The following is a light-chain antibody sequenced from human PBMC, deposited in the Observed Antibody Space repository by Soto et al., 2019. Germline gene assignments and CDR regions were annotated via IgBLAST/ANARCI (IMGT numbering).Light chain of an antibody. V-gene: IGLV2-11*01. J-gene: IGLJ2*01. Sequence: QSVLTQPPSVSGSPGQSVTISCTGTSGDVDPYNYVSWYQQHPGRAPKLVIYDVNMLPSGVPDRFSGSKSGDTSSLTISGLQAEDEADYYCCSYVGTPLVGGGTKVTVL. CDR3: CSYVGTPL. CDR1: SGDVDPYNY. CDR2: DVN.